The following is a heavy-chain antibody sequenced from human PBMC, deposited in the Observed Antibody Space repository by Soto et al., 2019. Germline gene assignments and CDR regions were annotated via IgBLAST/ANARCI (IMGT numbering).Heavy chain of an antibody. CDR2: IHNDGSTT. J-gene: IGHJ4*01. Sequence: EVQLVESGGGLVQPGGSVRLSCAASGFTFSSYWMHWVRQAPGKGLMWVSRIHNDGSTTRYADSVKGRFTNSRDNAKNTLYLQTSSLRVEDTAVYYCARDNWNSYWGQGSLVTVSS. D-gene: IGHD1-7*01. V-gene: IGHV3-74*01. CDR3: ARDNWNSY. CDR1: GFTFSSYW.